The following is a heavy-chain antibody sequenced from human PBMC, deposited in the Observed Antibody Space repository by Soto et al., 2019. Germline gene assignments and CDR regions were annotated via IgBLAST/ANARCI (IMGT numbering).Heavy chain of an antibody. CDR3: ARPNCAGDCNSGYGYLDV. D-gene: IGHD2-21*02. V-gene: IGHV4-59*08. Sequence: SETLSLTCTVSGGSISSYYWSWIRQPPGKGLEWIGYIYYSGSTNYNPSLKSRVTISVDTSKNQFSLKLSSVTAADTAVYYCARPNCAGDCNSGYGYLDVWGQGTTVTVSS. CDR1: GGSISSYY. CDR2: IYYSGST. J-gene: IGHJ6*02.